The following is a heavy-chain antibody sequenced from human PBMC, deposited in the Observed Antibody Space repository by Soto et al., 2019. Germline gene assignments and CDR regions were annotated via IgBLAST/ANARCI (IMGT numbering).Heavy chain of an antibody. J-gene: IGHJ4*02. CDR1: GYTFTSYY. V-gene: IGHV1-46*01. CDR2: INPSGGST. CDR3: ARSGGYAYDSPIPEHFFDY. D-gene: IGHD5-18*01. Sequence: ASVKVSCKASGYTFTSYYMHWVRQAPGQGLEWMGIINPSGGSTSYAQKFQGRVTMTRDTSISTAYLQLNSLKASDTATYFCARSGGYAYDSPIPEHFFDYWGQGTLVTVS.